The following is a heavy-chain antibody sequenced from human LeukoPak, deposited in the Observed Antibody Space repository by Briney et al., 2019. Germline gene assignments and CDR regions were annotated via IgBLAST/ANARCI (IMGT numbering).Heavy chain of an antibody. CDR2: SYYSGST. V-gene: IGHV4-59*01. J-gene: IGHJ4*02. D-gene: IGHD5-24*01. CDR1: GGSMSSYY. Sequence: PSETLSLTCTVSGGSMSSYYWSWIRQPPGQGLEWIGYSYYSGSTNYNPSLKSRVTISVTTSKNHFSLKLSSMTAADTAVYYCARGGWLQDYFDYWGQGTLVTVSS. CDR3: ARGGWLQDYFDY.